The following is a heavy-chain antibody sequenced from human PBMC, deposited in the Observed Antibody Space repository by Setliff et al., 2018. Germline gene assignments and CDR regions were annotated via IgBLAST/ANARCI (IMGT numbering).Heavy chain of an antibody. CDR2: IYWNDDK. CDR1: GGSVSSGSYS. D-gene: IGHD3-9*01. CDR3: AHSIRYFDLPVV. J-gene: IGHJ4*02. V-gene: IGHV2-5*01. Sequence: TLSLTCTVSGGSVSSGSYSWSWIRQPPGKALEWLALIYWNDDKRYSPSLKSRLTITKDTSKNQVVLTMTNMDPVDTATYYCAHSIRYFDLPVVWGQGTLVTVSS.